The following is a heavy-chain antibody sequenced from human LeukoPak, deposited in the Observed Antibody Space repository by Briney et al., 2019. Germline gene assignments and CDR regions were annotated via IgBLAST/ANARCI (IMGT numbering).Heavy chain of an antibody. V-gene: IGHV3-15*01. J-gene: IGHJ4*02. CDR1: GFTFSNAW. D-gene: IGHD1-7*01. CDR3: TTDLTNRNYADY. CDR2: IKSKADGGTT. Sequence: GGSLRLSCAASGFTFSNAWMNWVRQAPGKGLEWVGHIKSKADGGTTDYAAPVKGRFTISRDDSKNTLFLQMSSLKTEDTAVYFCTTDLTNRNYADYWGQGTLVTVSP.